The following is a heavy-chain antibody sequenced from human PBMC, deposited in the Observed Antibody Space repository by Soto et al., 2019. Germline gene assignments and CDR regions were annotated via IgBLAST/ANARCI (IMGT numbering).Heavy chain of an antibody. CDR2: INHSGST. J-gene: IGHJ6*02. Sequence: QVQLQQWGAGRLKPSETLSLTCAVYGGSCSGYYWSWIRQPPGKGLEWIGEINHSGSTNANPSLKSRVTISVHTSKNQFSLKLRSVTAADTAVYCCARGRIVDSRSFAYYYYCMHVWGQAPTVTV. CDR1: GGSCSGYY. D-gene: IGHD6-13*01. CDR3: ARGRIVDSRSFAYYYYCMHV. V-gene: IGHV4-34*01.